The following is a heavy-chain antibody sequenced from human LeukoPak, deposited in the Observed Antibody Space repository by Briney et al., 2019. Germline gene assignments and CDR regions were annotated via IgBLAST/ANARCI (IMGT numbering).Heavy chain of an antibody. CDR2: INPSGGST. D-gene: IGHD4-17*01. J-gene: IGHJ6*03. CDR3: ARDKLVTTPYYYYYYMDV. V-gene: IGHV1-46*01. CDR1: GYTFTSYY. Sequence: ASVKVSCKASGYTFTSYYMHWVRQAPGRGLEWMGIINPSGGSTSYAQKFQGRVTMTRDTSISTAYMELSRLRSDDTAVYYCARDKLVTTPYYYYYYMDVWGKGTTVTISS.